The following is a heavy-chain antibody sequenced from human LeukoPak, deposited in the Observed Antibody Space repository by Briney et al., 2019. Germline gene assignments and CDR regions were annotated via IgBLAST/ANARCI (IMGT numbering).Heavy chain of an antibody. D-gene: IGHD3-22*01. Sequence: GGSLRLSCAASGFTVSSNYMSWVRQAPGKGLEWVSVIYSGGSTYYADSVKGRFTISRDNSKNTLYLQMNSLRAEDTAVYYCAKDWYYYDSSGYYSGVGVYWGQGTLVTVSS. V-gene: IGHV3-53*05. CDR2: IYSGGST. CDR1: GFTVSSNY. CDR3: AKDWYYYDSSGYYSGVGVY. J-gene: IGHJ4*02.